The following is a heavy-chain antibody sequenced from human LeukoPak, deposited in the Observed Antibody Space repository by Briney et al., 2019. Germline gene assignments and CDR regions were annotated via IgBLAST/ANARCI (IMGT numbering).Heavy chain of an antibody. Sequence: SETLSLTCTVSRGSISSSQYYWRWIRQPPGKGLEWIGTLYYSGTTYYNPSLESRVTISEDTSKNQFSLTLRSVTAADTAVYYCARQISDYYYYYIDVWGKGTTVTVSS. J-gene: IGHJ6*03. CDR3: ARQISDYYYYYIDV. V-gene: IGHV4-39*01. CDR1: RGSISSSQYY. CDR2: LYYSGTT. D-gene: IGHD3-3*01.